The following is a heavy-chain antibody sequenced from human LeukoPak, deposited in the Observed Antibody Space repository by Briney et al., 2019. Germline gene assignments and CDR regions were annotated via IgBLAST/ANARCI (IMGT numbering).Heavy chain of an antibody. V-gene: IGHV3-21*01. Sequence: GGSLRLSCEASGFNFNTYSMAWVRQAPGKGLEWVSIISRASESIFYADSVKGRFTISRDNSKNTLYLQMNSLRAEDTAVYYCARDGYSGYDLYNWFDPWGQGTLVTVSS. CDR2: ISRASESI. D-gene: IGHD5-12*01. J-gene: IGHJ5*02. CDR1: GFNFNTYS. CDR3: ARDGYSGYDLYNWFDP.